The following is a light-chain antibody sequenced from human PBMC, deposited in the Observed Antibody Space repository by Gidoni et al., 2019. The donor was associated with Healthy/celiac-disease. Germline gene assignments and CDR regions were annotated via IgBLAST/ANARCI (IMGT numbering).Light chain of an antibody. CDR3: QQSYSTLWT. CDR1: QSISSH. J-gene: IGKJ1*01. V-gene: IGKV1-39*01. Sequence: DIQMTQSPSSLSASVGDSVTITCRSSQSISSHLNWYQQKPGKAPKLLIYAASSLQSGVPSRFRGSGDGTDFTLTISSLQPEDFATYYCQQSYSTLWTFGQGTKVEIK. CDR2: AAS.